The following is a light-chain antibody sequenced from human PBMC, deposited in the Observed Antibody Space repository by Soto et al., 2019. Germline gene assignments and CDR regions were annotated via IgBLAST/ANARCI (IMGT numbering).Light chain of an antibody. CDR2: DAS. CDR1: QSVFSS. Sequence: EIVMTQSPATLSVSPGERVTLSCRASQSVFSSLAWYQQKPGQAPRLLIYDASNRATGIPARFSGSGSGTDFTLTISSLEPEDFAVYYCQQRSNWPPITFGQGTRLEIK. CDR3: QQRSNWPPIT. V-gene: IGKV3-11*01. J-gene: IGKJ5*01.